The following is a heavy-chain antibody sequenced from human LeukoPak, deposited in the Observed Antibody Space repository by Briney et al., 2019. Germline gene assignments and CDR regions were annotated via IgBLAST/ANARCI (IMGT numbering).Heavy chain of an antibody. CDR1: GFSFSAYA. CDR3: AKNWDDYDSSGPIDH. D-gene: IGHD6-25*01. CDR2: IGTRGPST. J-gene: IGHJ4*02. V-gene: IGHV3-23*01. Sequence: ARSLRLSCAASGFSFSAYAVSWVRQAPGKGLEWVSGIGTRGPSTYYADTVKGRLTISRDNSNNAVYLQLYSLRVDDTAVYYCAKNWDDYDSSGPIDHWGQGALVLVSS.